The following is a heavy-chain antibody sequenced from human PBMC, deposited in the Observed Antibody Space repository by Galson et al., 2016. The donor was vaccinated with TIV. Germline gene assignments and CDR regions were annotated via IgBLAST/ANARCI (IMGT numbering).Heavy chain of an antibody. V-gene: IGHV3-9*01. Sequence: CAASGISVAGTAMHWVRQLPGKGLEWVAGIDWNGSGRDYADSVRGRFTISRDIAKNSLFLQMSSVTAEDTALYYCIKDILSGGADVWGQGTTVIVSS. D-gene: IGHD2-21*01. CDR2: IDWNGSGR. CDR3: IKDILSGGADV. CDR1: GISVAGTA. J-gene: IGHJ6*02.